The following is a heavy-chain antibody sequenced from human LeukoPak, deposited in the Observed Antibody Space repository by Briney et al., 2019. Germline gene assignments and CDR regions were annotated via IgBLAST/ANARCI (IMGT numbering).Heavy chain of an antibody. CDR3: ARDPMHNGGNSGAFDF. Sequence: GGSLRLSCAASGFTFSSYWMSWIRQAPGKGLEWISYISGSGATYYAASVKGRFTISRDNAQNSLWLQMSSLRAEDTAVYYCARDPMHNGGNSGAFDFWGQGTLVTVSS. D-gene: IGHD4-23*01. J-gene: IGHJ3*01. CDR2: ISGSGAT. CDR1: GFTFSSYW. V-gene: IGHV3-11*01.